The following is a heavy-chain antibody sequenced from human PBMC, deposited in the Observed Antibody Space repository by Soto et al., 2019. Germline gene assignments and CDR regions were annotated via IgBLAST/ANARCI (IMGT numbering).Heavy chain of an antibody. Sequence: QVQLQESGPGLVKPSQTLSLTCTVSGGSISSGGYYWSWIRQHPGKGLEWNAYISYSGSTYYNPSLKSGVIISVDTSKNQFSLKLSSVTAADTAVYYCARGGRRSPGMDVWGQGTTVTVSS. CDR3: ARGGRRSPGMDV. J-gene: IGHJ6*02. CDR1: GGSISSGGYY. V-gene: IGHV4-31*03. CDR2: ISYSGST.